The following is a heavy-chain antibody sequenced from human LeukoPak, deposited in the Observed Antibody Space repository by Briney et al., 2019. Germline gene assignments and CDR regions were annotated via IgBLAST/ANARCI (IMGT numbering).Heavy chain of an antibody. V-gene: IGHV1-69*04. CDR3: AREGPEVYYYDRSGYSSHYFDY. J-gene: IGHJ4*02. CDR1: GGTFSSYA. Sequence: SVKVSCKASGGTFSSYAISWVRQAPGQGLEWMGRIIPILGIANYAQKFQGRVTITADKSTSTAYMELSSLRSEDTAVYYCAREGPEVYYYDRSGYSSHYFDYWGQGPLVTVSS. D-gene: IGHD3-22*01. CDR2: IIPILGIA.